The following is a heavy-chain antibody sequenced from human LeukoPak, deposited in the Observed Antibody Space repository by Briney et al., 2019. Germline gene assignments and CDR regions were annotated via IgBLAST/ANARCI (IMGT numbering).Heavy chain of an antibody. CDR2: ISGSGTNT. J-gene: IGHJ3*02. V-gene: IGHV3-23*01. D-gene: IGHD3-3*01. CDR3: AKVWGGFLVFVAFDI. CDR1: GFTFSSFA. Sequence: GGSLRLSCAASGFTFSSFAMTWVRQAPGKGLEWVSAISGSGTNTYYADSVKGRFTISRDNSKNTLYLQMNSLRAEDTAVYYCAKVWGGFLVFVAFDIWGQGTMVTVSS.